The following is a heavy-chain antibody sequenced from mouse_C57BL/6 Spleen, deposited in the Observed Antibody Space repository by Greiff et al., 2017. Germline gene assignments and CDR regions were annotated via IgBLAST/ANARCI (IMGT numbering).Heavy chain of an antibody. Sequence: EVKLMESGGGLVKPGGSLKLSCAASGFTFSDYGMHWVRQAPEKGLEWVAYISSGSSTIYYADTVKGRFTISRDNAKNTLFLQMTSLRSEDTAMYYCARRGNYYGSSEDYAMDYWGQGTSVTVSS. V-gene: IGHV5-17*01. CDR1: GFTFSDYG. CDR3: ARRGNYYGSSEDYAMDY. J-gene: IGHJ4*01. D-gene: IGHD1-1*01. CDR2: ISSGSSTI.